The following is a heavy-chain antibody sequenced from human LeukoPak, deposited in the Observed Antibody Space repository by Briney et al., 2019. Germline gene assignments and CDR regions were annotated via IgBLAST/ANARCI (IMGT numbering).Heavy chain of an antibody. D-gene: IGHD3-22*01. Sequence: SETLSLTCTVSGGSISSSSYYWGWLRQPPGKGLEWIGSIYYSGSTYYNPPLKSRVTISVDTSKNQFSLKLSSVTAADTAVYYCARPKGSSGYYFDYWGQGTLVTVSS. J-gene: IGHJ4*02. CDR3: ARPKGSSGYYFDY. CDR2: IYYSGST. CDR1: GGSISSSSYY. V-gene: IGHV4-39*01.